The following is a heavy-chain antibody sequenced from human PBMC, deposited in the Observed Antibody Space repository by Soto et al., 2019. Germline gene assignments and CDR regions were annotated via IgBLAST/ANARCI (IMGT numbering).Heavy chain of an antibody. D-gene: IGHD3-3*01. CDR2: IYYSGST. J-gene: IGHJ5*02. V-gene: IGHV4-31*03. CDR3: ARAGGSITIFGVVNRWFDP. CDR1: GGSISSGGYY. Sequence: PSETLSLTCTVSGGSISSGGYYWSWIRQHPGEGLEWIGYIYYSGSTYYNPSLKSRVTISVDTSKNQFSLKLSSVTAADTAVYYCARAGGSITIFGVVNRWFDPWGQGTLVTVSS.